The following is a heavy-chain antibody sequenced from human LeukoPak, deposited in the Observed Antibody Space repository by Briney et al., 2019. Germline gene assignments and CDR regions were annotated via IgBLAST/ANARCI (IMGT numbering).Heavy chain of an antibody. D-gene: IGHD2-2*01. J-gene: IGHJ3*02. Sequence: ASVKVSCKASGGTFSSYAISWVRQAPEQGLEWMGGIIPIFGTANYAQKFQGRVTITADESTSTAYMELSSLRSEDTAVYYCARTCSSTSCHDAFDIWGQGTMVTVSS. CDR2: IIPIFGTA. V-gene: IGHV1-69*01. CDR3: ARTCSSTSCHDAFDI. CDR1: GGTFSSYA.